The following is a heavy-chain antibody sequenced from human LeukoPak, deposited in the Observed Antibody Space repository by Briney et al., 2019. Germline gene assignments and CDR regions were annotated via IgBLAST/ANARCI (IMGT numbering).Heavy chain of an antibody. Sequence: GGSLRLSCAASGFTVSSNYMSWVRQAPGKGLEWVSVIYSGGSTYYADSVNGRFTISRDNSKNTLYLQMNSLRAEDTAVYYCALTGYYYYGMDVWGQGTTVTVSS. CDR2: IYSGGST. D-gene: IGHD1-14*01. J-gene: IGHJ6*02. V-gene: IGHV3-66*02. CDR1: GFTVSSNY. CDR3: ALTGYYYYGMDV.